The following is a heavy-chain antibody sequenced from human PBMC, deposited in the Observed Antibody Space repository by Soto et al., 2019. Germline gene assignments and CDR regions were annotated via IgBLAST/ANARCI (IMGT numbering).Heavy chain of an antibody. Sequence: QVQLVESVGGVVQPGRSLRLSCVASGFTFNNYGIHWVRQAPGKGLEWVTVISYDGNTKYYADSVKGRFTISRDNSKNTLYLQLNSLRPEDTAVYYCVKDYYDTLAGYYGPDYWGQGTLVTVSS. V-gene: IGHV3-30*18. J-gene: IGHJ4*02. D-gene: IGHD3-9*01. CDR3: VKDYYDTLAGYYGPDY. CDR1: GFTFNNYG. CDR2: ISYDGNTK.